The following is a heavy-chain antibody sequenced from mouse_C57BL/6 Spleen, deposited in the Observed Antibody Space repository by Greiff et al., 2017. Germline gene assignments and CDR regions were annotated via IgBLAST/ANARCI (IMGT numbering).Heavy chain of an antibody. CDR3: ARDYDYAMDD. J-gene: IGHJ4*01. CDR1: GYTFTDYY. D-gene: IGHD2-4*01. Sequence: VQLQQSGPELVKPGASVKISCKASGYTFTDYYMNWVKQSNGKSLEWIGDINPNNGGTSYNQKFKGKATLTVDKSSSTAYMELRSLTSEDSAVYYCARDYDYAMDDWGQGTSVTVSS. V-gene: IGHV1-26*01. CDR2: INPNNGGT.